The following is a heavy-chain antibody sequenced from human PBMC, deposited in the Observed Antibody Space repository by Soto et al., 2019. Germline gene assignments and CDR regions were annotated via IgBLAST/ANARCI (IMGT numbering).Heavy chain of an antibody. J-gene: IGHJ4*02. D-gene: IGHD6-13*01. Sequence: DVQLLESGGGLVQPGGSLTLSCAASGFTFSNYAMHWVRQAPGKGLEWVSTIKDGGESTFYLDSVRGRFTISRDNSKDTLYLQMTSLRVEDTALYYCVKGGASYTSCWYANWGQGILVTVSS. V-gene: IGHV3-23*01. CDR2: IKDGGEST. CDR1: GFTFSNYA. CDR3: VKGGASYTSCWYAN.